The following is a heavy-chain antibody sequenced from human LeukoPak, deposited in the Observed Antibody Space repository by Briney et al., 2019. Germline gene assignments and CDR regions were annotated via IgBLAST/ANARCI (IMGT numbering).Heavy chain of an antibody. CDR1: GLTFSDHY. CDR2: SRNKANSYIT. J-gene: IGHJ4*02. Sequence: GGSLRLSCAASGLTFSDHYMDWVRQAPGKGLEWVGRSRNKANSYITEYAASVEGRFTISRDDSKNSVYLQMNSLRTEDTAVYYCANFFGNNFGYWGQGTLVIVSS. CDR3: ANFFGNNFGY. V-gene: IGHV3-72*01. D-gene: IGHD5-24*01.